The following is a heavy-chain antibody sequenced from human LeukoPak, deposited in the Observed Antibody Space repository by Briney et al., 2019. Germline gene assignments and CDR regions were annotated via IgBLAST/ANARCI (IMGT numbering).Heavy chain of an antibody. D-gene: IGHD2-21*02. Sequence: SGPTLVNPTQTLTLTCTFSGFSFSTSGVGVGWIRRPPGKALEWLALIYWDDGKRYSPSLKSRLTITKDTSKNQVVLTMTNVDPVDTATYYCAHRRAGSGGDTFDYWGQGTLVTVSS. J-gene: IGHJ4*02. V-gene: IGHV2-5*02. CDR1: GFSFSTSGVG. CDR3: AHRRAGSGGDTFDY. CDR2: IYWDDGK.